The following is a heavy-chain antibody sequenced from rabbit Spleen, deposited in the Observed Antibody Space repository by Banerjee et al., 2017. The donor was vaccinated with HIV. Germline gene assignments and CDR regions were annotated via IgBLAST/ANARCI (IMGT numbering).Heavy chain of an antibody. J-gene: IGHJ6*01. CDR1: GFSFSRNYY. V-gene: IGHV1S45*01. D-gene: IGHD4-2*01. Sequence: QEQVEESGGDLVKPEGSLTLTCKASGFSFSRNYYMCWVRQAPGKGLEWIACIYAGNSGNTYYASWAKGRFTITRRNSLNTVTLQMTSLTAADTATYFCAGGGYGGHIYAMGLWGPGTLVTVS. CDR3: AGGGYGGHIYAMGL. CDR2: IYAGNSGNT.